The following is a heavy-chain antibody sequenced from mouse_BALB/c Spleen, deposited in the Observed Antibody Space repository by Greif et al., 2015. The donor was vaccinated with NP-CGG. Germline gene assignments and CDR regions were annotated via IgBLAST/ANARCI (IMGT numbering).Heavy chain of an antibody. CDR3: AYYRYGGYFDV. Sequence: QVQLQQPGAELVMPGASVKMSCKASGYTFTDYWMHWVKQRPGQGLEWIGAIDTSDSYTSYNQKFKGKATLTVDESSSTAYMQLSSLTSEDSAVYYCAYYRYGGYFDVWGAGTTVTVSS. CDR2: IDTSDSYT. V-gene: IGHV1-69*01. J-gene: IGHJ1*01. CDR1: GYTFTDYW. D-gene: IGHD2-14*01.